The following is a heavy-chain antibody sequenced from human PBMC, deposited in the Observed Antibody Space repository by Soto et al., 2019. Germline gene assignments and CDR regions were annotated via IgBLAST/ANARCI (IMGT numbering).Heavy chain of an antibody. CDR3: ARGYQKYYYDSSGYYSGGFDY. CDR2: IYYSGST. D-gene: IGHD3-22*01. V-gene: IGHV4-31*03. Sequence: SETLSLTCTVSGGSISSSSYYWGWIRQHPGKGLEWIGYIYYSGSTYYNPSLKSRVTISVDTSKNQFSLKLSSVTAADTAVYYCARGYQKYYYDSSGYYSGGFDYWGQGTLATVSS. J-gene: IGHJ4*02. CDR1: GGSISSSSYY.